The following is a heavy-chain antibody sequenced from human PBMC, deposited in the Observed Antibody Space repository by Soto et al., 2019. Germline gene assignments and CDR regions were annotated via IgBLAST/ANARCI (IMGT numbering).Heavy chain of an antibody. Sequence: QVQLVQSGAEVKKPGASVKVSCKASGYTFTSYAMHWVRQAPGQRLEWMGWINAGNGNTKYSQKFQGRVTITSDTSASTAYMELSSLRSEDTAVYYCARPAEGGYNYGYWGQGTLVTVSS. CDR2: INAGNGNT. J-gene: IGHJ4*02. V-gene: IGHV1-3*01. CDR1: GYTFTSYA. CDR3: ARPAEGGYNYGY. D-gene: IGHD5-12*01.